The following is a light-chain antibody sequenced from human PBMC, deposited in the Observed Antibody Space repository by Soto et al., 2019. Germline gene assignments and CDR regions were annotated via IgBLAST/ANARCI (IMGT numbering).Light chain of an antibody. Sequence: EIVMTQSRATLSVSPGRRSTLACRASQSISSNLAWYQQKPGQAPRLLMFRTSSRATGFPARFSGSGSGTEFNLTISSLQSEDFAVYYCQQYKNWPLFGQGTRLEIK. CDR3: QQYKNWPL. CDR2: RTS. CDR1: QSISSN. V-gene: IGKV3-15*01. J-gene: IGKJ5*01.